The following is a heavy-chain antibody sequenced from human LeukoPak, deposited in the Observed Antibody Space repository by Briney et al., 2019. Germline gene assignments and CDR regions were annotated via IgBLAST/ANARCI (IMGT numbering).Heavy chain of an antibody. CDR1: GFTFSSCG. J-gene: IGHJ6*02. Sequence: GGSLRLSCSASGFTFSSCGMHWVRQAPGKGLDWVAVISYDGSNKYYADSVKGRFTISRDNSKNTLYVKMNSLRDEDTAVYYCAKSAVRYYDGSGLRDYSGMDVWGQETTVSVSS. CDR2: ISYDGSNK. CDR3: AKSAVRYYDGSGLRDYSGMDV. D-gene: IGHD3-22*01. V-gene: IGHV3-30*18.